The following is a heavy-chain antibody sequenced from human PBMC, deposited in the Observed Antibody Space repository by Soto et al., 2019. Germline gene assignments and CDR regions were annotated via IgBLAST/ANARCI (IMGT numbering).Heavy chain of an antibody. CDR2: IYYSGST. J-gene: IGHJ6*03. CDR3: ASNGAREGVFYYYYYMDV. Sequence: PSETLSLTCTVSGGCISRYYWSWIRQPPGKGLEWIGYIYYSGSTNYNPSLKSRVTISVDTSKNQFSLKLSSVTAADTAVYYCASNGAREGVFYYYYYMDVWGKGTTVTVSS. CDR1: GGCISRYY. D-gene: IGHD1-26*01. V-gene: IGHV4-59*01.